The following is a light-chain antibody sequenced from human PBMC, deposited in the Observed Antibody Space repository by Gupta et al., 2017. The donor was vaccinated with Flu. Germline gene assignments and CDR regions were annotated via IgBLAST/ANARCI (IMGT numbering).Light chain of an antibody. CDR3: QQSCSTPIT. V-gene: IGKV1-39*01. J-gene: IGKJ5*01. CDR1: QCIRSY. Sequence: DIQMTQSPSSLSACVGDRVTITCRASQCIRSYLNWYQQKPETAPKRLIYAVSRLQSGVPSRFSGSRAGTEVTRTISSLQPEDFATYSCQQSCSTPITFGQGTRLEIK. CDR2: AVS.